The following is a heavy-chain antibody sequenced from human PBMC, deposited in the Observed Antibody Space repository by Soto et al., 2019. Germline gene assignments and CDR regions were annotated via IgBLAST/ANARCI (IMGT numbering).Heavy chain of an antibody. D-gene: IGHD3-16*01. J-gene: IGHJ4*02. CDR1: GLTFGDYA. Sequence: GGSLRLSCTVSGLTFGDYAMTWFRQAPGKGLEWLGFIRSEAYRATREYAASVKGRFTFSRDDSKSIAYLQMNNLKTEDTAVYYCHTNYDYVWGSYFDWGQGTLVTVSS. CDR2: IRSEAYRATR. CDR3: HTNYDYVWGSYFD. V-gene: IGHV3-49*03.